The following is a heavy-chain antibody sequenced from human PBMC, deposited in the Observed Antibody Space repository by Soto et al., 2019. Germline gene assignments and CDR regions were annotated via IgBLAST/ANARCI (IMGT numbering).Heavy chain of an antibody. J-gene: IGHJ4*02. D-gene: IGHD3-22*01. CDR3: TTSAEVVVTTFDY. CDR1: GFTFTNAW. CDR2: IKSKTDGGTA. V-gene: IGHV3-15*01. Sequence: PGGSLRLSCAASGFTFTNAWMSWVRQAPGKGLEWVGRIKSKTDGGTADFAAPVKGRFSISRDDSKNTLYLQMNSLKTEDTAIYYCTTSAEVVVTTFDYCGQGTRVTVSS.